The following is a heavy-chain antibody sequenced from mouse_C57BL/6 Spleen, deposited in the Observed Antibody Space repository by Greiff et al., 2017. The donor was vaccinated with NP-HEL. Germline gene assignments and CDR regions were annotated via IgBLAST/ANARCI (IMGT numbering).Heavy chain of an antibody. D-gene: IGHD1-1*01. Sequence: QVQLQQPGAELVKPGASVKLSCKASGYTFTSYWMHWVKQRPGQGLEWIGMIHPNSGSTNYNEKFKSKATLTVDKSSSTAYMQLSSLTSEDSAVYYCARSLYGSSPYFDYWGQGTTLTVSS. CDR2: IHPNSGST. CDR3: ARSLYGSSPYFDY. V-gene: IGHV1-64*01. J-gene: IGHJ2*01. CDR1: GYTFTSYW.